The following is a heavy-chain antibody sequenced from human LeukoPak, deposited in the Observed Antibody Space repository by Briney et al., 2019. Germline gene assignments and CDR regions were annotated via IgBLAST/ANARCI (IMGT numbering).Heavy chain of an antibody. Sequence: SETLSLTCAVYGGSFSGYYWSWIRQPPGKGLEWIGEINHSGSTNYNPSLKSRVTISVDTSKNQFSLKLSSVTAAHTAVYYCARGPRRNFDYWGQGTLVTVSS. CDR1: GGSFSGYY. CDR2: INHSGST. CDR3: ARGPRRNFDY. V-gene: IGHV4-34*01. J-gene: IGHJ4*02.